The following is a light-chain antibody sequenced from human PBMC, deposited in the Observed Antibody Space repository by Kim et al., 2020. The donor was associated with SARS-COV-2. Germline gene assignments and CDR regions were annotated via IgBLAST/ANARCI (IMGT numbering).Light chain of an antibody. J-gene: IGKJ4*01. CDR2: AAS. V-gene: IGKV1-9*01. CDR1: QGISSS. Sequence: IQLTQPPSSLSASVGDRVTITCRASQGISSSVAWYQQKPGKAPKLLIYAASTLPSGVPSRFSGSGSGTEVTLTISSLQPEDFATYHCQQLNSYPLTFGGGTKVDIK. CDR3: QQLNSYPLT.